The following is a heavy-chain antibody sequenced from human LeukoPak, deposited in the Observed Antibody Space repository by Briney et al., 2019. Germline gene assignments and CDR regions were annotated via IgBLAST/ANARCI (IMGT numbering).Heavy chain of an antibody. Sequence: GGSLRLSCAASGFTFSSYWMHWVRQAPGKGLVWVSRINSDGSSTSYADSVKGRFTISRDNAKNTLYLQMNSLRAEDTAVYYCARGRPRMAVAGTGTYYMDVWGKGTTVTVSS. D-gene: IGHD6-19*01. CDR1: GFTFSSYW. J-gene: IGHJ6*03. CDR2: INSDGSST. V-gene: IGHV3-74*01. CDR3: ARGRPRMAVAGTGTYYMDV.